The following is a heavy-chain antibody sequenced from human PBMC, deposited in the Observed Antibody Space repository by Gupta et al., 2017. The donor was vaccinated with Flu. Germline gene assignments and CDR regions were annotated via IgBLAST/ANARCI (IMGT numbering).Heavy chain of an antibody. Sequence: QLQLQESGPGLVKPSETLSLTCTVSGGSISSSSYYWGWIRQPPGKGLEWIGSIHYSGSPSYNPSVKSRVPRAVDTSKNQFSRKLSSVTAADTAVYDCASYYYGENNWFDHWGQVTLVTVSS. CDR1: GGSISSSSYY. CDR2: IHYSGSP. V-gene: IGHV4-39*01. D-gene: IGHD4-17*01. J-gene: IGHJ5*02. CDR3: ASYYYGENNWFDH.